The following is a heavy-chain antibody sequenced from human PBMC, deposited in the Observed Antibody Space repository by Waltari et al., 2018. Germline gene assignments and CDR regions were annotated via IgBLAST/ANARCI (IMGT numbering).Heavy chain of an antibody. CDR2: IHTSGVT. CDR1: GGSIEFGTSY. V-gene: IGHV4-61*02. D-gene: IGHD3-10*01. Sequence: QLQLQESGPGLVKPTQTLSLTCTVSGGSIEFGTSYWSWIRQSAGTGLEWIGRIHTSGVTHYSPALKSRVTLSADPSKNQFSLELNSVTAADTAVYFCALSSRNVWFGECLDYWGQGALVTVSS. J-gene: IGHJ4*02. CDR3: ALSSRNVWFGECLDY.